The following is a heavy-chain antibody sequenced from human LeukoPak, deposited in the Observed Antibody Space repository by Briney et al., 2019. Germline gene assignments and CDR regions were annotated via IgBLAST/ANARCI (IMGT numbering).Heavy chain of an antibody. CDR3: ARGTYYYGSGSYNY. V-gene: IGHV1-46*01. CDR2: INPSGGTT. Sequence: GASVKVSCKASGYTFTSYYMHWVRQAPGQGLEWMGIINPSGGTTGYAQKFQGRVTMTRNTSISTAYMELSSLRSEDTAVYYCARGTYYYGSGSYNYWGQGTLVTVSS. CDR1: GYTFTSYY. D-gene: IGHD3-10*01. J-gene: IGHJ4*02.